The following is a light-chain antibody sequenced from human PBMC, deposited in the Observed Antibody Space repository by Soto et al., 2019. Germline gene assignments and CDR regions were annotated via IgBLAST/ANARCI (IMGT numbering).Light chain of an antibody. Sequence: QSALTQPASVSGSLGQSITISCTGTSSDVGDYKYVSWYQKHPGKAPKALIYEVSNRPSGVSNRFSGSKSGNTASLTISGLQAEDEADYYCSSYTTSNTLVFGPGTKVTVL. CDR1: SSDVGDYKY. CDR3: SSYTTSNTLV. CDR2: EVS. V-gene: IGLV2-14*01. J-gene: IGLJ1*01.